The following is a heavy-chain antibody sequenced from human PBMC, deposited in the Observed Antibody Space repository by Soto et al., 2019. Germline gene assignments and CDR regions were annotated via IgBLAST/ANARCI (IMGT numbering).Heavy chain of an antibody. CDR3: ARYNAASGTYYFDF. CDR1: GGSINTNYYY. CDR2: VSFSGSA. V-gene: IGHV4-39*07. Sequence: PSETLSLTCTVSGGSINTNYYYWGWVRQPPGKGLEWIGSVSFSGSANYNPSLKSRVTISVDISKSQFSLRLTSVTAADTAVYYCARYNAASGTYYFDFWGQGALVTVSS. J-gene: IGHJ4*02. D-gene: IGHD6-13*01.